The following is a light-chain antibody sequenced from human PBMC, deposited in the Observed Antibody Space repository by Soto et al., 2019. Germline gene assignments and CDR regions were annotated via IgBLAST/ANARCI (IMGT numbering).Light chain of an antibody. V-gene: IGKV3D-20*01. Sequence: EIVLTQSPATLSLSPGERATLSCGASQSVSSGNFAWYQQKPGLAPRVLIFDASTRATGIPDRFSGSGSGTDFTLIISRLEPEDFAVYYCQQYGSSPVTFGGGPKVEI. J-gene: IGKJ4*01. CDR3: QQYGSSPVT. CDR2: DAS. CDR1: QSVSSGN.